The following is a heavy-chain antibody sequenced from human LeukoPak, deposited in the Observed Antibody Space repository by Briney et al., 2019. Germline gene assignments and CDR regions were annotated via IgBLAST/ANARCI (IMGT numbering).Heavy chain of an antibody. Sequence: SQTLSLTCTVSGGSISSGGYYWSWIRQPPGKGLEWIGYIYHSGSTYYNPSLKSRVTISVDRSKNQFSLKLSSVTAADTAVYYCARDRRGAARPWSIDYWGQGTLVTVSS. V-gene: IGHV4-30-2*01. CDR2: IYHSGST. J-gene: IGHJ4*02. D-gene: IGHD6-6*01. CDR3: ARDRRGAARPWSIDY. CDR1: GGSISSGGYY.